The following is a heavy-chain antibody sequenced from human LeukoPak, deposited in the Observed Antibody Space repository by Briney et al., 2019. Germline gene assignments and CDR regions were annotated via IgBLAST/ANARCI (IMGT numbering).Heavy chain of an antibody. Sequence: SETLSLTCTVSGGSISSYYWSWIRQPPGKGLEWIGYIYYSGSTNHNPSLKSRVTISVDTSKNQFSLKLSSVTAADTAVYYCARAEGPYYYDSSGYPFDYWGQGTLVTVSS. V-gene: IGHV4-59*01. CDR1: GGSISSYY. J-gene: IGHJ4*02. D-gene: IGHD3-22*01. CDR3: ARAEGPYYYDSSGYPFDY. CDR2: IYYSGST.